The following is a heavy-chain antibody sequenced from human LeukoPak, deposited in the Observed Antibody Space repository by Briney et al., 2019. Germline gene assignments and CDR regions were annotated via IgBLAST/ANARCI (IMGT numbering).Heavy chain of an antibody. V-gene: IGHV3-30-3*01. CDR3: ARDLVDYYDSSGYYPPSY. Sequence: PGRSLRLSCAASGFTFSSYAMHWVSQAPGKGLEWVAVISYDGSNKYYADSVKGRFTISRDNSKNTLYLQMNSLRAEDTAVYYCARDLVDYYDSSGYYPPSYWGQGTLVTVSS. J-gene: IGHJ4*02. D-gene: IGHD3-22*01. CDR1: GFTFSSYA. CDR2: ISYDGSNK.